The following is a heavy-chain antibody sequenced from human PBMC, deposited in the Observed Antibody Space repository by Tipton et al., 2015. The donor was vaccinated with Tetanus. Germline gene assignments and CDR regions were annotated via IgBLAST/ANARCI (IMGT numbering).Heavy chain of an antibody. Sequence: TLSLTCTVSGGSISGSSYYWGWIRQPPGKGLEWIGSIYYSGSSYYNPTLKSRVTISVDTSKNQFSLKLDSVTAADAAVYYCARHLYGYWFDPWGQGTLVTVSS. D-gene: IGHD3-10*01. CDR1: GGSISGSSYY. J-gene: IGHJ5*02. V-gene: IGHV4-39*01. CDR3: ARHLYGYWFDP. CDR2: IYYSGSS.